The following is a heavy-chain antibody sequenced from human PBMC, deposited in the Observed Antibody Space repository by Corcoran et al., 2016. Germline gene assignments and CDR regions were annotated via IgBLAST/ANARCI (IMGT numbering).Heavy chain of an antibody. V-gene: IGHV3-15*07. CDR3: TTFAPKYSGSYPFPFDY. J-gene: IGHJ4*02. CDR2: IKSKTDGGTT. CDR1: GVTFSNAC. D-gene: IGHD1-26*01. Sequence: EVQLVESWGGLLKPGGSLRLSCAASGVTFSNACMHWVRQARGKGLEWVGRIKSKTDGGTTDYAAPVKSRFTISRDDSKNTLYLQMNSLKTEDTAVYYCTTFAPKYSGSYPFPFDYWGQGTLVTVSS.